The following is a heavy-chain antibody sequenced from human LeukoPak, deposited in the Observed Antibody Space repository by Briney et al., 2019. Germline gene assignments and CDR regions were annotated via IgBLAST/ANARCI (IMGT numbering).Heavy chain of an antibody. J-gene: IGHJ4*02. CDR3: ARGGGAGYNLGDY. D-gene: IGHD5-24*01. CDR2: IYDSGST. V-gene: IGHV4-59*01. Sequence: PSETLSLTCTVSGGSISSYYWSWIRQPPGKGLEWIGYIYDSGSTNYNPSLKSRVTISVDTSKNQFSLKLSSVTAADTAVYYCARGGGAGYNLGDYWGQGTLVTVSS. CDR1: GGSISSYY.